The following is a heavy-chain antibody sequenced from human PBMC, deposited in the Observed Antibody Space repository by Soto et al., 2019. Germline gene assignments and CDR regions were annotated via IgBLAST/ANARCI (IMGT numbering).Heavy chain of an antibody. D-gene: IGHD3-22*01. CDR2: ISGSSSTT. CDR1: GFTFNNYA. Sequence: GSLRLSCAASGFTFNNYAMSWVRQAPGEGLEWVSAISGSSSTTYYAESVKGRFTISRDNAKNSLYLQMNSLRDEDTALYYCARDSLVVVINGDAFDIWGQGTMVTVSS. J-gene: IGHJ3*02. V-gene: IGHV3-48*02. CDR3: ARDSLVVVINGDAFDI.